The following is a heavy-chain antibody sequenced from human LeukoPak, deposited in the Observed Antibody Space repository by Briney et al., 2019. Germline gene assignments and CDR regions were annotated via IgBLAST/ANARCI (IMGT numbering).Heavy chain of an antibody. V-gene: IGHV3-48*03. CDR3: ARDDSSFGTSFDI. J-gene: IGHJ3*02. Sequence: GGSLRLSCAASGFTFSSYEMNWVRQAPGKGLDWVSYISSSGSTIYYADSVKGRFTISRDNAKNSLYLQMNSLRAEDTAVYYCARDDSSFGTSFDIWGQGTMVTVSS. CDR2: ISSSGSTI. CDR1: GFTFSSYE. D-gene: IGHD3-22*01.